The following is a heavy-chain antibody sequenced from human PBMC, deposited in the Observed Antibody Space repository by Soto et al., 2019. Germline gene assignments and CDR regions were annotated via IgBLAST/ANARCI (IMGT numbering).Heavy chain of an antibody. CDR3: AKDRFCSGGSCYTDY. D-gene: IGHD2-15*01. J-gene: IGHJ4*02. CDR1: GFIFSSFA. CDR2: ISGSDGST. Sequence: GVSLRLSCAASGFIFSSFAMSWVRQAPGKGLEWVSTISGSDGSTYYADSVQGRFTISRDNSKNTLSLQMNSLRAEDTAVYYCAKDRFCSGGSCYTDYWGQGTLVTVSS. V-gene: IGHV3-23*01.